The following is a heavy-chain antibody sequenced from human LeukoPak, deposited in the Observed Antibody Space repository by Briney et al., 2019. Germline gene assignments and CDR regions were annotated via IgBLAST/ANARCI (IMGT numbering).Heavy chain of an antibody. J-gene: IGHJ5*01. V-gene: IGHV1-69*02. Sequence: SVKVSCKASGGTFSSYTISWVRQAPGQGLEWMGRIIPILGIANYARKFQGRVTITADKSTSTAYMELSSLRSEDTAVYYCARSPRYCSSTSCYWFDYWGQGTLVTVSS. D-gene: IGHD2-2*01. CDR1: GGTFSSYT. CDR3: ARSPRYCSSTSCYWFDY. CDR2: IIPILGIA.